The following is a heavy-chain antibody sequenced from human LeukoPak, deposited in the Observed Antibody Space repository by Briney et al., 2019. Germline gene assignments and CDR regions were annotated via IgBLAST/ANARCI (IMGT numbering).Heavy chain of an antibody. CDR3: ARGASVVAGSDNAFDI. CDR1: GFTFSSYS. D-gene: IGHD6-19*01. Sequence: PGGSLRLSCAASGFTFSSYSMNWVRQAPGKGLEWVSRINSDGSSTSYADSVKGRFTISRDNAKKSVHLQMNSLRAEDTAVYYCARGASVVAGSDNAFDIWGQGTMVTVSS. CDR2: INSDGSST. V-gene: IGHV3-74*01. J-gene: IGHJ3*02.